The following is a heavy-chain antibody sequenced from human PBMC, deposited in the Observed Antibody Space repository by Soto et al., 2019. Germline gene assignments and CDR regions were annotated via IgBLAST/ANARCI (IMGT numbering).Heavy chain of an antibody. D-gene: IGHD3-3*02. Sequence: QAPLVQSGAEMKKPGASVKVSCKAAGYTFSAYTMYWVRQAPGQSLEWMGWINAGSGNTKYSQNFQGRVSITRDTSASTVYMELTGLKSEDTAVYYCARDTETLGPRANDALDIWGQGTMVTVSS. CDR3: ARDTETLGPRANDALDI. CDR1: GYTFSAYT. CDR2: INAGSGNT. J-gene: IGHJ3*02. V-gene: IGHV1-3*01.